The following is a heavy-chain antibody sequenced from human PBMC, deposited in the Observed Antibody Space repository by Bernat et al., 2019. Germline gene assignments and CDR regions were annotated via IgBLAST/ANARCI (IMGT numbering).Heavy chain of an antibody. V-gene: IGHV3-30*18. CDR2: ISYDGSNK. D-gene: IGHD5-12*01. CDR1: GFTFSSYG. J-gene: IGHJ4*02. Sequence: QVQLVESGGGVVQPGRSLRLSCAASGFTFSSYGMHWVRQAPGKGLEWVAVISYDGSNKYYADSVKGRFTISRDNSKNPLYLQMNSLRAEDTAVYYCAKDPGYSGYDWSDYWGQGTLVTVSS. CDR3: AKDPGYSGYDWSDY.